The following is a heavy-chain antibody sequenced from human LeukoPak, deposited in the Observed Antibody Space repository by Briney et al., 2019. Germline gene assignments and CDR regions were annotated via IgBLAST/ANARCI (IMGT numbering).Heavy chain of an antibody. CDR2: MNPNSGNT. D-gene: IGHD3-10*01. J-gene: IGHJ4*02. CDR1: GYTFTSYD. Sequence: ASVKVSCKASGYTFTSYDINWVRQATGQGLEWMGWMNPNSGNTGYAQKFQGRVTITRNTSISTAYMELNSLRVEDTAVYYCAKVGKRTGPYGSGGFDSWGQGTLVTVSS. CDR3: AKVGKRTGPYGSGGFDS. V-gene: IGHV1-8*03.